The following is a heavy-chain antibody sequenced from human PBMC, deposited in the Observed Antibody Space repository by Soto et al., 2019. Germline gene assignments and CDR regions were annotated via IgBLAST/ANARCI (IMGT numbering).Heavy chain of an antibody. V-gene: IGHV3-21*01. D-gene: IGHD3-22*01. Sequence: EVQLVESGGGLVKPGGSLRLSCAASGFTFSSYSMNWVRQAPGKGLEWVSSISSSSSYIYYADSVKGRFTISRDNAKNSLYLQMNSLRAEDTAVYYCARGRYYDRSGYPGGMDVWGQGTTVTVSS. J-gene: IGHJ6*02. CDR1: GFTFSSYS. CDR2: ISSSSSYI. CDR3: ARGRYYDRSGYPGGMDV.